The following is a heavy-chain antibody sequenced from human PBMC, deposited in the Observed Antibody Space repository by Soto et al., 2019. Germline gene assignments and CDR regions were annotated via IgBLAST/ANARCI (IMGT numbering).Heavy chain of an antibody. CDR1: GDTVSSWNVY. V-gene: IGHV4-61*01. CDR2: IYYTGST. Sequence: PSGTISITCTVSGDTVSSWNVYWSWIRKPPGKGLEWIGFIYYTGSTSYNPSLKSRVTISMDTSKNQFSLKLTSVTAADTALYYFATDLYVRGGSCSFDPLGQGTLVTV. J-gene: IGHJ5*02. CDR3: ATDLYVRGGSCSFDP. D-gene: IGHD2-15*01.